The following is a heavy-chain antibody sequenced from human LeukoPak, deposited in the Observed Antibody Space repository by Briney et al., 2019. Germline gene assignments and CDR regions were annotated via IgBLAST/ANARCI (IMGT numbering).Heavy chain of an antibody. D-gene: IGHD6-19*01. J-gene: IGHJ5*02. CDR3: ARDLKSGRVAGTPTNWLDP. Sequence: SQTLSLTCAISGDSVSSNSAAWNSIRQSPSRGLEWLGRTYYRSKWYNDYAVSVKSRITINPDTSKNQFSLQLNSVTPEDTAVYYCARDLKSGRVAGTPTNWLDPWGQGTLVTVSS. V-gene: IGHV6-1*01. CDR1: GDSVSSNSAA. CDR2: TYYRSKWYN.